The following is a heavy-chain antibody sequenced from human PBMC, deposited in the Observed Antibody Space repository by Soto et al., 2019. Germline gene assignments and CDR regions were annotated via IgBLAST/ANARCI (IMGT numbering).Heavy chain of an antibody. D-gene: IGHD6-19*01. J-gene: IGHJ4*02. CDR1: GGSISSGGYY. CDR2: IYYSGST. Sequence: TLSLTCTVSGGSISSGGYYWSWIRQHPGKGLEWIGYIYYSGSTYYNPSLKSRVTISVDTSKNQFSLKLSSVTAADTAVYYCARGPWLAKSFDYWGQGTLVTVSS. CDR3: ARGPWLAKSFDY. V-gene: IGHV4-31*03.